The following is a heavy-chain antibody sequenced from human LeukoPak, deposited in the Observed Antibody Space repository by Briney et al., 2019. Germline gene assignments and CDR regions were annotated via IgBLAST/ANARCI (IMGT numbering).Heavy chain of an antibody. J-gene: IGHJ5*02. CDR3: ARLCSGGSCYFPYWFDP. Sequence: SETLSLTCTVSGGSISSYYWSWIRQPPGKGLEWIGYIYYSGSTNYNPSLKSRVTISVDTSKNQFSLKLSSVTAADTAVYYCARLCSGGSCYFPYWFDPWGQGTLVTVSS. D-gene: IGHD2-15*01. CDR1: GGSISSYY. CDR2: IYYSGST. V-gene: IGHV4-59*08.